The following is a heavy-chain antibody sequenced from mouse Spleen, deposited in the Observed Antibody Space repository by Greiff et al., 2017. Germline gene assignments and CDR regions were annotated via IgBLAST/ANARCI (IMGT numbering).Heavy chain of an antibody. D-gene: IGHD2-1*01. Sequence: VKLVESGPGLVAPSQSLSITCTISGFSLTSYGVHWVRQPPGKGLEWLVVIWSDGSTTYNSALKSRLSISKDNSKSQVFLKMNSLQTDDTAMYYCARHDGKRYAMDYWGQGTSVTVSS. J-gene: IGHJ4*01. CDR1: GFSLTSYG. V-gene: IGHV2-6-1*01. CDR2: IWSDGST. CDR3: ARHDGKRYAMDY.